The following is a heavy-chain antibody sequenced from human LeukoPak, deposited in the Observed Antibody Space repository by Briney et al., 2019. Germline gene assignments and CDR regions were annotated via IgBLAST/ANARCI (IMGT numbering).Heavy chain of an antibody. J-gene: IGHJ3*02. CDR3: AREASCGGDCYSVGGAFDI. Sequence: VASVKVSCKASGYTFISHYMHWVRQAPGQGLEWMGIINICGGSPRYAQKFQGRVTMTRDTSTSTVYMELNSLRFDDTAVYYCAREASCGGDCYSVGGAFDIWGQGTMVTVSS. CDR2: INICGGSP. V-gene: IGHV1-46*01. CDR1: GYTFISHY. D-gene: IGHD2-21*02.